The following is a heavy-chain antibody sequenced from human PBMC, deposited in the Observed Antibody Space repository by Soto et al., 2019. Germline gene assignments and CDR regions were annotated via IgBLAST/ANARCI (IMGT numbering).Heavy chain of an antibody. V-gene: IGHV3-11*06. CDR2: SSDSGTFT. CDR1: GFTFSDYY. D-gene: IGHD1-1*01. J-gene: IGHJ4*02. CDR3: ARSGDNYNLLDY. Sequence: GSLRLSCAASGFTFSDYYMSWIRQAPGKGLEWLSYSSDSGTFTRYADSVKGRFSISRDNAKNSLYPQINSLRGEDTAIYYCARSGDNYNLLDYWGQGTPVTVSS.